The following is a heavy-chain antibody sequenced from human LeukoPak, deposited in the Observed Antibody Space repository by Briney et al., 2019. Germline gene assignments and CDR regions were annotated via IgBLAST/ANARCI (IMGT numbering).Heavy chain of an antibody. Sequence: PGGSLRLSCAASGFTFSSYSMNWVRQAPGKGLEWVSYISSSSSTIYYADSVKGRFTISRDNAKNSLYLQVNSLRAEDTAVYYCARVPYGDYVVWYFDYWGQGTLVTVSS. CDR3: ARVPYGDYVVWYFDY. D-gene: IGHD4-17*01. CDR2: ISSSSSTI. V-gene: IGHV3-48*01. CDR1: GFTFSSYS. J-gene: IGHJ4*02.